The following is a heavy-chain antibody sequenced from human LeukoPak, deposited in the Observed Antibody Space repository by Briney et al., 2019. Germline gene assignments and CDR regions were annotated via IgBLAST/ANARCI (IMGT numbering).Heavy chain of an antibody. CDR3: AKPISGGLAVTADWFRP. J-gene: IGHJ5*02. CDR1: GFAFSVYA. D-gene: IGHD6-19*01. V-gene: IGHV3-23*01. Sequence: GGSLRLSCAASGFAFSVYAMSWLRQPPGKGLEWVSTINANSVSTSYAASVRGRFTISRDNAKDTVYLQLNRLSTDDTATYYCAKPISGGLAVTADWFRPWGHGTLVVVSS. CDR2: INANSVST.